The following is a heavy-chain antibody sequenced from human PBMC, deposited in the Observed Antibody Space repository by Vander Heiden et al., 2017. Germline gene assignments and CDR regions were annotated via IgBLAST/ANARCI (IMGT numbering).Heavy chain of an antibody. Sequence: QLQLQESGPGLVRPSETLSLTCTVSGGSIGMTTYYWAWIRQPPGKGLEWIGYVYYTGSSLYDLSLKSRVTISLDRYKNQFSLTLSSVTASGTAFYYCARLKGTSNWFDPWGQGIPVTVSS. CDR1: GGSIGMTTYY. V-gene: IGHV4-39*01. CDR3: ARLKGTSNWFDP. CDR2: VYYTGSS. J-gene: IGHJ5*02.